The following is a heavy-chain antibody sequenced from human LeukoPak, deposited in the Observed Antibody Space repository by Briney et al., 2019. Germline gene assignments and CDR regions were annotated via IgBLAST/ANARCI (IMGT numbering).Heavy chain of an antibody. CDR1: GFIFSNDA. CDR3: TSWGDTTAEYFQR. Sequence: GRSLRLSCAASGFIFSNDAMHWVRQAPGKGLEWVAHINPDGRDTYYVDSVKGRFTISRDNAQNSMYLQMNSLRVEDTAVYYCTSWGDTTAEYFQRWGQGTLVTVSS. D-gene: IGHD2-21*02. J-gene: IGHJ1*01. CDR2: INPDGRDT. V-gene: IGHV3-7*01.